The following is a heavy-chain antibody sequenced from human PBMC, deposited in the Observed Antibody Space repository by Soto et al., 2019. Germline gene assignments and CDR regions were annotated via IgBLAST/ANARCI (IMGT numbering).Heavy chain of an antibody. Sequence: SETLSLTCTVSGGSISSYYWSWIRQPPGKGLEWIGYIYYSGSTNYNPSLKSRVTISVDTSKNQFSLKLSSVTAADTAVYYCARGLRITIFGVVIIPDYYYYYMDVWGKGTTVTVSS. CDR1: GGSISSYY. D-gene: IGHD3-3*01. V-gene: IGHV4-59*01. CDR2: IYYSGST. CDR3: ARGLRITIFGVVIIPDYYYYYMDV. J-gene: IGHJ6*03.